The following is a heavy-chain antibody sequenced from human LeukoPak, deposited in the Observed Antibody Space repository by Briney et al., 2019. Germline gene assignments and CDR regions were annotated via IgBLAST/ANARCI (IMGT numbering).Heavy chain of an antibody. D-gene: IGHD6-19*01. J-gene: IGHJ5*02. Sequence: SETLSLTCTVSGGSISSSSYYWGWIRQPPGKGLEWIGSIYYSGSTYYNPSLKSRVTISVDTSKNQFSLKLSSVTAADTAVYYCARGIAVAGDENWFDPWGQGTLVTVSS. CDR1: GGSISSSSYY. CDR2: IYYSGST. V-gene: IGHV4-39*01. CDR3: ARGIAVAGDENWFDP.